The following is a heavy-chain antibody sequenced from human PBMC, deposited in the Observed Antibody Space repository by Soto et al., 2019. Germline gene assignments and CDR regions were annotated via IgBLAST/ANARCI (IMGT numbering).Heavy chain of an antibody. CDR2: ISGSGGST. CDR3: AKDNRNIVATISDAFDI. Sequence: GGSLRLSCAASGFTFSSYAMSWVRQAPGKGLEWVSAISGSGGSTYYADSVKGRFTISRDNSKNTLYLQMNSLRAEDTAVYYCAKDNRNIVATISDAFDIWGQGTMVTVSS. CDR1: GFTFSSYA. V-gene: IGHV3-23*01. D-gene: IGHD5-12*01. J-gene: IGHJ3*02.